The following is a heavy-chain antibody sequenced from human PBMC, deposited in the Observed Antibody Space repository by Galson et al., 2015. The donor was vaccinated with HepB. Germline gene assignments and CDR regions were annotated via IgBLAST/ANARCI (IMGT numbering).Heavy chain of an antibody. V-gene: IGHV3-7*01. CDR3: ARIGYKSSSFDY. CDR1: GFNFNIYW. D-gene: IGHD6-6*01. CDR2: IKEDGSQK. Sequence: SLRLSCAASGFNFNIYWMSWVRQAPGKGLEWVANIKEDGSQKFHVDSVKGRFAISRDNAKNSLYLQMNGLRAEDTAVYYCARIGYKSSSFDYWGQGTLVIASS. J-gene: IGHJ4*02.